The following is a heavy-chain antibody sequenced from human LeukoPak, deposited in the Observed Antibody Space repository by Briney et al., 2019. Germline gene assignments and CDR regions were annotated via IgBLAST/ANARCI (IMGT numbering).Heavy chain of an antibody. Sequence: GGTLRLSCAASGFTFGTYGMSWARQAPGKGLEWVSGISGSGGSTYYADSVKGRFTISRDNSKNTLYLQMNSLRAEDTAVYYCAKSGYNRFDYWGQGTLVTVSS. D-gene: IGHD5-24*01. CDR2: ISGSGGST. J-gene: IGHJ4*02. V-gene: IGHV3-23*01. CDR1: GFTFGTYG. CDR3: AKSGYNRFDY.